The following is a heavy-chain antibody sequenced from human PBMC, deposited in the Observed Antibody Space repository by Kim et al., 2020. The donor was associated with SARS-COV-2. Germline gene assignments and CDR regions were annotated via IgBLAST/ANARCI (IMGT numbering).Heavy chain of an antibody. V-gene: IGHV3-30-3*01. CDR2: ISYDGSNK. D-gene: IGHD5-18*01. CDR3: ARDQMDTAMVTGYYYGMDV. CDR1: GFTFSSYA. Sequence: GGSLRLSCAASGFTFSSYAMHWVRQAPGKGLEWVAVISYDGSNKYYADSVKGRFTISRDNSKNTLYLQMNSLRAEDTAVYYCARDQMDTAMVTGYYYGMDVWGQGTTVTVSS. J-gene: IGHJ6*02.